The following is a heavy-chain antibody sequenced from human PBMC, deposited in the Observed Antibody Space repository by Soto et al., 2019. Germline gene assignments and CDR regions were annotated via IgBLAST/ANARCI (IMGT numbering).Heavy chain of an antibody. CDR2: ISVYNGNT. CDR3: ARDLDISGSYYTDY. Sequence: AASVKVSCKASGYTFTAAGISWVRQAPGQELEWMGWISVYNGNTKYAQKFQGRVTMTTDTSTSTAYMELRSLTSDDTAVYYCARDLDISGSYYTDYWGQGTLVTVSS. CDR1: GYTFTAAG. V-gene: IGHV1-18*01. D-gene: IGHD3-10*01. J-gene: IGHJ4*02.